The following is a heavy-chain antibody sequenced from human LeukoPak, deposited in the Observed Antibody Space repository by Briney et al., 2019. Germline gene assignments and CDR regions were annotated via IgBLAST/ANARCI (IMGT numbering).Heavy chain of an antibody. J-gene: IGHJ4*02. CDR2: IYYSGST. CDR1: GGSISSYY. Sequence: PSETLSLTCTVSGGSISSYYWSWIRQPPGKGLEWIGYIYYSGSTNYNPSLKSRVTISVDTSKNQFSLKLSSVTAADTAVYYCARHASKRLTSNWDFWGQGTLVTVSS. D-gene: IGHD4-11*01. V-gene: IGHV4-59*01. CDR3: ARHASKRLTSNWDF.